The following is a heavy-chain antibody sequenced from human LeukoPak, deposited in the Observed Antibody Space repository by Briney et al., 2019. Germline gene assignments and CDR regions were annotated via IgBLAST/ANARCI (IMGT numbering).Heavy chain of an antibody. CDR3: ARGAARPLGDYFDY. Sequence: GGSLRLSCAASGFTFSSYAMHWVRQAPGKGLEWVAVISYDGSNKYYADSVKGRFTISRDNSKNTLYLQMNSLRAEDTAVYYCARGAARPLGDYFDYWGQGTLVTVSS. J-gene: IGHJ4*02. CDR2: ISYDGSNK. CDR1: GFTFSSYA. D-gene: IGHD6-6*01. V-gene: IGHV3-30-3*01.